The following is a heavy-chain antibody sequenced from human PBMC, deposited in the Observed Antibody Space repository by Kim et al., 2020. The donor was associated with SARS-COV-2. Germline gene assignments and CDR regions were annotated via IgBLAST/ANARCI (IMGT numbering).Heavy chain of an antibody. CDR3: ARVASGYSGYGRGMGFDY. J-gene: IGHJ4*02. V-gene: IGHV4-31*02. Sequence: KSRVTIAVDTSKNQFSLKLSSVTAGDTAVYYCARVASGYSGYGRGMGFDYWGQGTLVTVSS. D-gene: IGHD5-12*01.